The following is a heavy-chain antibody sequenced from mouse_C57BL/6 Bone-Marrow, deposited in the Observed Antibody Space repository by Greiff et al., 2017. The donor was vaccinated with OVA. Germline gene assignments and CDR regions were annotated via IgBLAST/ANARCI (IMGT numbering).Heavy chain of an antibody. CDR2: IYPKDDSY. D-gene: IGHD1-1*01. CDR1: GFTFTDHT. V-gene: IGHV1-78*01. Sequence: VLLVQSDADLVQPGASVRLSCKASGFTFTDHTIHWMKQRPEQGLEWIGYIYPKDDSYKYNEKFKGKATLTADKSSSTAYMQLNSLTSEDSAVYFCARTYYYGYAMDYWGQGTSVTVSS. CDR3: ARTYYYGYAMDY. J-gene: IGHJ4*01.